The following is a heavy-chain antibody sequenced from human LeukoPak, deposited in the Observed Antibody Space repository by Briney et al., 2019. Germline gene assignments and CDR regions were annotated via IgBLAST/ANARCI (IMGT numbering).Heavy chain of an antibody. CDR2: ISGSGGST. CDR3: AIDVPDPDIIDY. J-gene: IGHJ4*02. D-gene: IGHD3-9*01. V-gene: IGHV3-23*01. CDR1: GFTFSSYA. Sequence: PGGSLRLSCAASGFTFSSYAMSWVRQAPGKGPEWVSAISGSGGSTYYADSVKGRFTISRDNSKNTLYLQMNSLRAEDTAVYYCAIDVPDPDIIDYWGQGTLVTVSS.